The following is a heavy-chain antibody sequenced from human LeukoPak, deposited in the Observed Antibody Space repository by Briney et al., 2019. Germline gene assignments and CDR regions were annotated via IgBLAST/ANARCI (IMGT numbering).Heavy chain of an antibody. CDR1: GYTFTGYY. D-gene: IGHD2-21*02. V-gene: IGHV1-46*01. Sequence: VASVKVSCKASGYTFTGYYMHWVRQAPGQGLEWMGIINPSGGSTSYAQKFQGRVTMTRDTSTSTVYMELSSLRSEDTAVYYCARDRGPYCGGDCYSLGRWFDPWGRGTLVTVSS. J-gene: IGHJ5*02. CDR2: INPSGGST. CDR3: ARDRGPYCGGDCYSLGRWFDP.